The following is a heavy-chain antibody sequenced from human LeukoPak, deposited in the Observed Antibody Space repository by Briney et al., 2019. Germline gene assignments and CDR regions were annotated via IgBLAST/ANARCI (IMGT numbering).Heavy chain of an antibody. CDR2: ISGSGGST. CDR1: GFTFSSYA. Sequence: GGSLRLSCAASGFTFSSYAMSWVRQAPGKGLEWVSAISGSGGSTYYADSVKGRLTISRDNSKNTLYLQMNSLRAEDTAVYYCATIVVVPAAIPDFDYWGQGTLVTVSS. J-gene: IGHJ4*02. V-gene: IGHV3-23*01. D-gene: IGHD2-2*01. CDR3: ATIVVVPAAIPDFDY.